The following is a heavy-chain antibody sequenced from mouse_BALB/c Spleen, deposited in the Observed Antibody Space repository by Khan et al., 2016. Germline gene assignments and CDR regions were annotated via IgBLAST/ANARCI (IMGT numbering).Heavy chain of an antibody. Sequence: EVELVESGGGLVKPGGSLKLSCAASGFTFSSYAMSWVRQTPEKRLEWVASISSGGSTYYPDSVKGRFTISRDNARNILYLQMSSLRSEDTAMYYCARGGANDAMDYWGQGTSVTVSS. J-gene: IGHJ4*01. CDR1: GFTFSSYA. V-gene: IGHV5-6-5*01. CDR3: ARGGANDAMDY. CDR2: ISSGGST.